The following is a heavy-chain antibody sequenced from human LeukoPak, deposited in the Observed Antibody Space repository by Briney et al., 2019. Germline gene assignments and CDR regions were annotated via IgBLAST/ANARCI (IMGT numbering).Heavy chain of an antibody. CDR2: IIPIFGTA. V-gene: IGHV1-69*05. J-gene: IGHJ5*02. CDR1: GGTFSSYA. D-gene: IGHD6-13*01. CDR3: ARGLGYGVFDP. Sequence: SVKVSCKASGGTFSSYAISWVRQAPGQGLEWMGGIIPIFGTANYAQNFQGRVTITRDTSASTAYMELSSLRSEDTAVYYCARGLGYGVFDPWGQGTLVTVSS.